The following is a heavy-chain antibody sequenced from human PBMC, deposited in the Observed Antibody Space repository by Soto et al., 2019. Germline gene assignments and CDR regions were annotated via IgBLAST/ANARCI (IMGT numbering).Heavy chain of an antibody. CDR1: GGSISSYY. V-gene: IGHV4-59*01. J-gene: IGHJ3*02. D-gene: IGHD3-10*01. Sequence: QVQLQESGPGLVKPSETLSLTCTVSGGSISSYYWSWIRKPPGKGLEWIGYIYYSGSTNYIPSLKSRVNISVDTSKNQFSLKLSSVSAADTAVYYCARVWGGAFDIWGQGTMVTVSS. CDR3: ARVWGGAFDI. CDR2: IYYSGST.